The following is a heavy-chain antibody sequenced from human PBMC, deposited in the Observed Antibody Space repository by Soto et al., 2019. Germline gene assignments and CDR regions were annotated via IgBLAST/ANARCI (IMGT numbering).Heavy chain of an antibody. J-gene: IGHJ6*02. CDR2: INHSGST. D-gene: IGHD4-4*01. Sequence: SETLSLTCAVYGGSFSSYYWSWIRQPPGKGLEWIGEINHSGSTNYNPSLKSRVTISVDTSKNQFSLKLSSVTAADTAVYYCARWAHPTVRRRGMDVWGQGTTVTVSS. CDR1: GGSFSSYY. V-gene: IGHV4-34*01. CDR3: ARWAHPTVRRRGMDV.